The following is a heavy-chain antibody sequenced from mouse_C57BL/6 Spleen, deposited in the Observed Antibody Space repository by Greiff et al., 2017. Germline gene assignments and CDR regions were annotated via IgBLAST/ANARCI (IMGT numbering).Heavy chain of an antibody. CDR2: IDPETGGT. CDR1: GYTFTDYE. J-gene: IGHJ4*01. V-gene: IGHV1-15*01. CDR3: TIFTHY. Sequence: VKLMESGAELVRPGASVTLSCKASGYTFTDYEMHWVKQTPVHGLAWIGAIDPETGGTAYNQKFKGKAILTADKSSSTAYMELRSLTSEDSAVYYCTIFTHYWGQGTSVTVSA.